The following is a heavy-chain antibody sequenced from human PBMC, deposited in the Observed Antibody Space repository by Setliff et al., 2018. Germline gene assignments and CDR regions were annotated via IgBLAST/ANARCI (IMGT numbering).Heavy chain of an antibody. CDR3: VRHTAVNVSPSGLGYYYIDV. V-gene: IGHV4-39*01. J-gene: IGHJ6*03. CDR1: GGSIFTESSY. D-gene: IGHD3-22*01. Sequence: TSETLSLTCTVSGGSIFTESSYWGWVRQPPGKALEWLATIFYRGGTFYNPSLKSRITMSLDKSKNQFSVKLHSVTAADTAVYYCVRHTAVNVSPSGLGYYYIDVWDKGTSVTVSS. CDR2: IFYRGGT.